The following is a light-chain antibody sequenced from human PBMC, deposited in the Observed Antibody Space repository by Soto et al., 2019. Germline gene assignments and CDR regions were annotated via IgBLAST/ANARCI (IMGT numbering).Light chain of an antibody. Sequence: QSALTQPASVSGSPGQSITISCSGASSDIGGYNYVSWYQQHPGRAPKLMIYEVSNRPSGVSNRFSGSKSGSTASLIISRLQTEDEADYYCVSYTSSTTYVFGTGTKVTVL. CDR3: VSYTSSTTYV. CDR1: SSDIGGYNY. CDR2: EVS. J-gene: IGLJ1*01. V-gene: IGLV2-14*01.